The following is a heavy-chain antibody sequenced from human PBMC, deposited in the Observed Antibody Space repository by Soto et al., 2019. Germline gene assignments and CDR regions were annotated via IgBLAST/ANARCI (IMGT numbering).Heavy chain of an antibody. CDR2: INAGNGNT. CDR1: GDTFTSYA. Sequence: ASVKGSCKAAGDTFTSYAMHWVRQASGQRLEWMGWINAGNGNTKYSQKFQGRVTITRDTSASTAYMELSSLRSEDTAVYYCARASPVSSWYNYYSYYAMDVWGQGTTVTVSS. CDR3: ARASPVSSWYNYYSYYAMDV. V-gene: IGHV1-3*01. D-gene: IGHD6-13*01. J-gene: IGHJ6*02.